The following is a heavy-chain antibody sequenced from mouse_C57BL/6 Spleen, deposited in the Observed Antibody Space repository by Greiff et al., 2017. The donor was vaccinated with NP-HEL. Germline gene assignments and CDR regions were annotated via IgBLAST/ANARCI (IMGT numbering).Heavy chain of an antibody. V-gene: IGHV1-81*01. CDR1: GYTFTSYG. D-gene: IGHD1-1*01. CDR2: IYPRSGNT. J-gene: IGHJ4*01. Sequence: VKLVESGAELARPGASVKLSCKASGYTFTSYGISWVKQRTGQGLEWIGEIYPRSGNTYYNEKFKGKATLTADKSSSTAYMELRSLTSEDSAVYFCASDGSSYAMDYWGQGTSVTVSS. CDR3: ASDGSSYAMDY.